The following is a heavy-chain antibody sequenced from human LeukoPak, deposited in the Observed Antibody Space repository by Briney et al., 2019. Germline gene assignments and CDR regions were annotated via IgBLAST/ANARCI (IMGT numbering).Heavy chain of an antibody. Sequence: GGSLRLSCAAAGFTFSSYAMSWVRQAPGKGLEWVANIKQDGSEKYYVDSVEGRFTISRDNAKNSLYLQMNSLRAEDTAVYYCTRDTGLTIFGPRFDYWGQGTLVTVSS. CDR1: GFTFSSYA. CDR3: TRDTGLTIFGPRFDY. J-gene: IGHJ4*02. V-gene: IGHV3-7*01. D-gene: IGHD3-3*01. CDR2: IKQDGSEK.